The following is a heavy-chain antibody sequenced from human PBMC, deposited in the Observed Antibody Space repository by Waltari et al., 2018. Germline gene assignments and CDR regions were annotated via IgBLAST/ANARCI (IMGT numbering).Heavy chain of an antibody. CDR2: FDSTGSP. V-gene: IGHV4-39*01. Sequence: QLQLQESGPGLVKPSATLSLTCTVSGGSISISNYYYTWIRQPPGKGPEWMGKFDSTGSPHYNPSPNSRGIISVNMSKTQFCLKLNSVTAADTAVYYCARHHHNSWFDYWGQGILVTVSS. CDR3: ARHHHNSWFDY. CDR1: GGSISISNYY. J-gene: IGHJ5*01.